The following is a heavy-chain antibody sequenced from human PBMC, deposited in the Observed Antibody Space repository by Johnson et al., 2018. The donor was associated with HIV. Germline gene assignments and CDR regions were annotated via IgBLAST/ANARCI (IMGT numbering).Heavy chain of an antibody. D-gene: IGHD4-23*01. CDR2: ISYDGSNK. CDR3: ATVVTADLTHGTRGAFDI. V-gene: IGHV3-30*04. Sequence: VQLVESGGGVVQPGRSLRLSCAASGFTFSSYDMHWVRQAPGKGLEWVAVISYDGSNKYYADSVKGRFPIPRDNSKNTLYLQMNSLRAEDTAVYYCATVVTADLTHGTRGAFDIWGQGTMVTVSS. CDR1: GFTFSSYD. J-gene: IGHJ3*02.